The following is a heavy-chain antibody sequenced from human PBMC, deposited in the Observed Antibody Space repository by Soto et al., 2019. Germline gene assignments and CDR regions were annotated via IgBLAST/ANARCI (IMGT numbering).Heavy chain of an antibody. Sequence: QVQLVESGGGVVQPGRSLRVSCAASGFSFSNYGMHWVRQAPGKGLDWVAVIWYDGTNQFYADSVKGRFTISRDNSKNTLYLQMNSLRAEDTAVYYCARGVTTSGKMGFDYWGQGTLVTVSS. D-gene: IGHD6-19*01. CDR1: GFSFSNYG. J-gene: IGHJ4*02. CDR2: IWYDGTNQ. CDR3: ARGVTTSGKMGFDY. V-gene: IGHV3-33*01.